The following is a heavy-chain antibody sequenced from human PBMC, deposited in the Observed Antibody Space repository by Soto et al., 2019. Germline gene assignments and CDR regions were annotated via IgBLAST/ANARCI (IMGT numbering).Heavy chain of an antibody. Sequence: QPGGSLRLSCAASGFTFSSYAMHWVRQAPGKGLEWVAVISYDGSNKYYADSVKGRFTISRDNSKNTLYLQMNSLRAEDTAVYYCAAEQWFGELYWYFDYWGQGTLVTVSS. CDR1: GFTFSSYA. CDR2: ISYDGSNK. D-gene: IGHD3-10*01. V-gene: IGHV3-30-3*01. J-gene: IGHJ4*02. CDR3: AAEQWFGELYWYFDY.